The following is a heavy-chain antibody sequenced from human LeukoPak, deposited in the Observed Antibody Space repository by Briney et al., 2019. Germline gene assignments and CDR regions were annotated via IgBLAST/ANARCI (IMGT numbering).Heavy chain of an antibody. CDR1: GFTFGDYA. CDR2: IRSKAYGGTT. Sequence: SGGSLRLSCTASGFTFGDYAMSWVRQAPGKGLEWVGFIRSKAYGGTTEYAASVKGRFTISRDDSKSIAYLQMNSLKTEDTAVYYCTRDPRRYCSSTSCYAGWGQGTLVTVSS. D-gene: IGHD2-2*01. V-gene: IGHV3-49*04. J-gene: IGHJ4*02. CDR3: TRDPRRYCSSTSCYAG.